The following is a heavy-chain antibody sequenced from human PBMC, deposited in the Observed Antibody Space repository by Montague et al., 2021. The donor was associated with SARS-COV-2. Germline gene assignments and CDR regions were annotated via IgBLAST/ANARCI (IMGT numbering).Heavy chain of an antibody. CDR1: GFTFSRYT. V-gene: IGHV3-23*01. J-gene: IGHJ5*02. D-gene: IGHD3-22*01. CDR3: AKFSRDSSGVA. Sequence: SLRLSCAASGFTFSRYTISWVRQAPGKGLEWVSGISGGGDRKYYADSVKGRLTIPRDNSKNTVYVQMNSLRAEDTAVYYCAKFSRDSSGVAWGQGTLVTVPS. CDR2: ISGGGDRK.